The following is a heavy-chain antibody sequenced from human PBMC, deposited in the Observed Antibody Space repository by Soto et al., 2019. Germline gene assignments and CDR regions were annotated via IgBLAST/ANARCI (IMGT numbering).Heavy chain of an antibody. CDR3: ARDQGRGRYSSGWFTDYYYGMDV. CDR2: IIPIFGTA. D-gene: IGHD6-19*01. CDR1: GGTFSSYA. V-gene: IGHV1-69*13. J-gene: IGHJ6*02. Sequence: SVKVSCKASGGTFSSYAISWVRQAPGQGLEWMGGIIPIFGTANYAQKFQGRVTITADESTSTAYMELSSLRSEDTAVYYCARDQGRGRYSSGWFTDYYYGMDVWGQGTTVTVSS.